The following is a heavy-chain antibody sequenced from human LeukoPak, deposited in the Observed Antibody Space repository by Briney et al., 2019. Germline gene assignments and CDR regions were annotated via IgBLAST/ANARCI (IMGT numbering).Heavy chain of an antibody. CDR1: GGSFSAYY. J-gene: IGHJ5*02. Sequence: PSETLSLTCAVYGGSFSAYYWSWIRQPPGKGLEWIGEINHSGSTNYNPSLKSRVTISVDTSKNQFSLKLSSVTAADTAVYYCARHLRYCSSTSCLNWFDPWGQGTLVTVSS. D-gene: IGHD2-2*01. V-gene: IGHV4-34*01. CDR3: ARHLRYCSSTSCLNWFDP. CDR2: INHSGST.